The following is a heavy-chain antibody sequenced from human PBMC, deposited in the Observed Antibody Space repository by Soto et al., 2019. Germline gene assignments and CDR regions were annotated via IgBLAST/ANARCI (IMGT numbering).Heavy chain of an antibody. CDR3: ARYMYYDILTGHMA. Sequence: ASVKVSCKASGDTFNYWIGWVRQMPGKGLEWMGIIYPGDSKTKYRPSFQGQVTISADKSISTAYLQWSSLKASDTAIYYCARYMYYDILTGHMAWGQGTLVTVSS. D-gene: IGHD3-9*01. V-gene: IGHV5-51*01. CDR1: GDTFNYW. J-gene: IGHJ5*02. CDR2: IYPGDSKT.